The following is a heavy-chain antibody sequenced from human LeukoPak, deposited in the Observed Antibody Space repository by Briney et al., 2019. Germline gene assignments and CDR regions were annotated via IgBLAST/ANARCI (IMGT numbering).Heavy chain of an antibody. D-gene: IGHD5-24*01. Sequence: GASVKVSCKASGYTFTGYYIHWVRQAPGQGLEWMGWINPNSGGTNYAENFQGRVTMTRDTSISPAYMELSSLRSDDTAVDYCARAEMATITVDHWGHGTLVTVSS. CDR3: ARAEMATITVDH. V-gene: IGHV1-2*02. J-gene: IGHJ4*01. CDR1: GYTFTGYY. CDR2: INPNSGGT.